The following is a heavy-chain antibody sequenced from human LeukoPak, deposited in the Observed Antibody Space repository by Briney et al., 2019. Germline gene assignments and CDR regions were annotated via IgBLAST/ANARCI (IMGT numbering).Heavy chain of an antibody. CDR1: GFTVSRNY. V-gene: IGHV3-53*01. Sequence: PGGSLRLSCAASGFTVSRNYMNWVRQAPGKGLEWVSIIYSGGRTYYADSVKGRFTISRDNSKNILYLQMNSLRAEDTAVYYCARTSPGYCSGGSCYGGYWGQGTLVTVSS. J-gene: IGHJ4*02. D-gene: IGHD2-15*01. CDR2: IYSGGRT. CDR3: ARTSPGYCSGGSCYGGY.